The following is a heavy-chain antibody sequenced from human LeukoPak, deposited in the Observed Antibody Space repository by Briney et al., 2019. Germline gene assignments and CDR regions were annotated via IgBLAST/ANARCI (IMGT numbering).Heavy chain of an antibody. J-gene: IGHJ4*02. Sequence: PGGSLRLSCAASRFTFSSYWMNWVRQAPGKGLVWVSRIASDGSSTTYADSVKGRFSISSDNAKNTLYLQMNSLRVEDTAVYYCARGRPHGNDYWGQGTLVTVSS. CDR1: RFTFSSYW. CDR3: ARGRPHGNDY. D-gene: IGHD4-23*01. CDR2: IASDGSST. V-gene: IGHV3-74*01.